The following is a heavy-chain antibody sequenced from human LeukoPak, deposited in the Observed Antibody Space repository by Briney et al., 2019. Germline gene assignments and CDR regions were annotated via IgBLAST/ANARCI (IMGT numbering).Heavy chain of an antibody. CDR2: ISGSGGST. Sequence: PGGSLRLSCAASGFTFSSYAMSWVRQAPGKGLEWVSAISGSGGSTYYADSVKGRFTISRDNSKNTLYLQVNSLRAEDTAVYYCAKSEGRSWYGDYWGPGTLVTVSS. D-gene: IGHD6-13*01. V-gene: IGHV3-23*01. J-gene: IGHJ4*02. CDR3: AKSEGRSWYGDY. CDR1: GFTFSSYA.